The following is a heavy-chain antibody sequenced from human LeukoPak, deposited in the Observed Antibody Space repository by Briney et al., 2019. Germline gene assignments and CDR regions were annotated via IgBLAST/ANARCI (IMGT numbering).Heavy chain of an antibody. Sequence: SETLSLTCTVSGGSISSYYWSWIRQPPGKGLEWIGYIYYSGSTNYNPSLKSRVTISVDTSKNQFSLKLSSVTAADTAVYYCARVVAEYSGYGYYYYMDVWGKGTTATVSS. CDR2: IYYSGST. D-gene: IGHD5-12*01. CDR3: ARVVAEYSGYGYYYYMDV. V-gene: IGHV4-59*01. J-gene: IGHJ6*03. CDR1: GGSISSYY.